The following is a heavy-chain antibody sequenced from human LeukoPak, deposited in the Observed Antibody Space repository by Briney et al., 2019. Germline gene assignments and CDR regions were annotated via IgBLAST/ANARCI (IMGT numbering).Heavy chain of an antibody. CDR2: IYYSGST. J-gene: IGHJ4*02. V-gene: IGHV4-39*01. CDR1: GGSISSSSYY. D-gene: IGHD2-2*01. CDR3: ARQLGYCSSTSCYADKVHY. Sequence: SETLSLTCTVSGGSISSSSYYWGWIRQPPGKGLEWIGSIYYSGSTYYNPSLKSRVTISVDTSKNQFSLKLSSVTAADTAVYYCARQLGYCSSTSCYADKVHYWGQRTLVTVSS.